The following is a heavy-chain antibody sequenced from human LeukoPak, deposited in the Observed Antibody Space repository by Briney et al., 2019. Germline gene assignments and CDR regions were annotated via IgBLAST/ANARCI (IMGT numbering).Heavy chain of an antibody. CDR1: GYIFTGYY. CDR3: ARGHYGAGTLSPPINYYYYMDV. D-gene: IGHD3-10*01. V-gene: IGHV1-2*02. Sequence: GASVKVSCKASGYIFTGYYIHWVRQAPGQGLEWMGWINPNSGDTKYAQKFQGRVTMTRDTSISTAYMELSRLRSDDTAVYYCARGHYGAGTLSPPINYYYYMDVWGKGTTVTVSS. CDR2: INPNSGDT. J-gene: IGHJ6*03.